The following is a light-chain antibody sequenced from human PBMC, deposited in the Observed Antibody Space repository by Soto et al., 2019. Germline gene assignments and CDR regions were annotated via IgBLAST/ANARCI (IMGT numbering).Light chain of an antibody. CDR1: QSLVYDDGDTY. CDR2: QVS. CDR3: MQGTYWLPT. Sequence: VVMTQSPLSLPVTLGQPASISCRSSQSLVYDDGDTYLNWFHQRPGQSPRRLIYQVSNRDSGVPETLSGTGSVTYVRRKISRVEAEDVGFYYCMQGTYWLPTVGQGTKVDIK. V-gene: IGKV2-30*01. J-gene: IGKJ1*01.